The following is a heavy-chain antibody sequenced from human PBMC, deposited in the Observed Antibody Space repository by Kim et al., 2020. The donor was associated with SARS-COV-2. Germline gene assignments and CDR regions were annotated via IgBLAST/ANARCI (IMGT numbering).Heavy chain of an antibody. V-gene: IGHV3-23*01. CDR2: ISGSGGTT. Sequence: GSLRLSCAASGFTLSSYAMSWVRQAPGKGLEWVSSISGSGGTTYYADSVKGRFTISRDNSKNTLYLQMKSLRAEDTAVYYCAKDRGSSSWYDWFDPWGQGTLVTVSS. J-gene: IGHJ5*02. CDR3: AKDRGSSSWYDWFDP. CDR1: GFTLSSYA. D-gene: IGHD6-13*01.